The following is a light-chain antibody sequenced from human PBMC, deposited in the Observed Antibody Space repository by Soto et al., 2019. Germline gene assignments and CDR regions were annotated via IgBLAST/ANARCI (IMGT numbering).Light chain of an antibody. CDR2: EVS. Sequence: QSALTQPASVSGSPGQSITISCTGTSSDVGTYNLVSWYQQHPVKAPKLMIYEVSKWPSGVSNRFSGSKSGNTASLTISGLQAEDEADYYCCSYAAGNTYVFGTGTKVTVL. J-gene: IGLJ1*01. CDR3: CSYAAGNTYV. CDR1: SSDVGTYNL. V-gene: IGLV2-23*02.